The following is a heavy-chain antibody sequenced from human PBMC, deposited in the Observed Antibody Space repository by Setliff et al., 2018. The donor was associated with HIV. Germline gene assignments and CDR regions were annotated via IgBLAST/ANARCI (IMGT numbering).Heavy chain of an antibody. CDR1: GGSFSGYY. Sequence: PSETLSLTCAVYGGSFSGYYWSWIRQPPGKGLEWIGYINHSGSTNYNPSLKSRVTISADTSKNQFSLKLSSVTAADTAVYYCARGRNFWSDYYHYYYMDVWGKGTMVTVS. CDR2: INHSGST. J-gene: IGHJ6*03. CDR3: ARGRNFWSDYYHYYYMDV. D-gene: IGHD3-3*01. V-gene: IGHV4-34*01.